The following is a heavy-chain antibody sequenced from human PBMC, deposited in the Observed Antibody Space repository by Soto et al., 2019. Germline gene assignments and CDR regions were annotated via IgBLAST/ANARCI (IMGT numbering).Heavy chain of an antibody. D-gene: IGHD5-12*01. V-gene: IGHV1-69*01. CDR2: IVPRVGTP. Sequence: QVQLVQSGAEVKKPGSSVKVSCKASGGTFSSYAISWVRQAPGQGLEWMGGIVPRVGTPNYAQKYQGRLTLTPDESTSTAYMELSSLISDDTAVYYCARENPYSGSSAASGYWGQGALVTVSS. J-gene: IGHJ4*02. CDR1: GGTFSSYA. CDR3: ARENPYSGSSAASGY.